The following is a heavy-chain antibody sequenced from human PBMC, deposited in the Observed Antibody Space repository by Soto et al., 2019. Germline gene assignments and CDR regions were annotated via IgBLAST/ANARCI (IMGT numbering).Heavy chain of an antibody. CDR3: ARGKVPGEYFDWLPPGYMDV. CDR2: ISAYNGNT. V-gene: IGHV1-18*01. J-gene: IGHJ6*03. D-gene: IGHD3-9*01. CDR1: GYTFTSYG. Sequence: ASVKVSCKASGYTFTSYGISWVRQAPGQGLEWMGWISAYNGNTNYAQKLQGRVTMSTDTSTSTAYMELMGLRSDGTAVYYCARGKVPGEYFDWLPPGYMDVWGKGTTVTVSS.